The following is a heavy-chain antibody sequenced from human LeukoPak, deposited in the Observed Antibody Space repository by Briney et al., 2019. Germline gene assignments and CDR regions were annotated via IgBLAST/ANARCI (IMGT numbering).Heavy chain of an antibody. CDR2: IYYSGST. V-gene: IGHV4-39*01. D-gene: IGHD3-10*01. Sequence: WETLSLTCTVSGGSIGSSSYYWGWIRQPPGKGLVGIGSIYYSGSTYYNPSLKSRVTISVDTSKNQFSLKLSSVTAADTAVYYCARHMEYYGSGSYLYGMDVWGQGTTVTVSS. CDR3: ARHMEYYGSGSYLYGMDV. J-gene: IGHJ6*02. CDR1: GGSIGSSSYY.